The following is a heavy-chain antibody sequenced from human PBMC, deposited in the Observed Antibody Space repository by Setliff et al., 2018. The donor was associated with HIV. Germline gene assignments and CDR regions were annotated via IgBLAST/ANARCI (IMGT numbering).Heavy chain of an antibody. CDR1: GGSLSGPY. CDR2: INDSGRT. V-gene: IGHV4-34*01. D-gene: IGHD3-22*01. J-gene: IGHJ4*02. CDR3: ARFHWYHYETSGDYDYYGDYFDY. Sequence: PSETLSLTCAVYGGSLSGPYWSWIRQPPGKGLEWSGEINDSGRTNYNPSLKSRVTKSVDTSKNECSLKMNSVTAADTAVYFCARFHWYHYETSGDYDYYGDYFDYRGQGTLVTVSS.